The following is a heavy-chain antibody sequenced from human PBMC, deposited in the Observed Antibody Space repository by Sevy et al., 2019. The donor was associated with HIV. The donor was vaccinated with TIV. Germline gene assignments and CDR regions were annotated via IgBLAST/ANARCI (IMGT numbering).Heavy chain of an antibody. D-gene: IGHD2-15*01. CDR2: ISGSSSYI. V-gene: IGHV3-21*01. Sequence: GGSLRLSCAASGFTFSSYSMNWVRQAPGKGLEWVSSISGSSSYIYYADSVKGRFTISRDNAKNSLYLQMNSLRAEDTAVYYCARIHCSGGSCYWGDVWGQRTTVTVSS. CDR1: GFTFSSYS. CDR3: ARIHCSGGSCYWGDV. J-gene: IGHJ6*02.